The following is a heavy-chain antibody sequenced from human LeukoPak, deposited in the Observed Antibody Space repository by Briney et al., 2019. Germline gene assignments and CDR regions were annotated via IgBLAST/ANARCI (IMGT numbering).Heavy chain of an antibody. V-gene: IGHV4-34*01. D-gene: IGHD2-2*01. J-gene: IGHJ5*02. Sequence: SETLSLTCAVFGGSFSGYYWSWIRQPPGKGLEWIGEINHSGSTNYNPSLKSRVTISVDTSKNQFSLKLSSVTAADTAVYYCARASHCSSTSCYFDPWDQGTLVTVSS. CDR1: GGSFSGYY. CDR3: ARASHCSSTSCYFDP. CDR2: INHSGST.